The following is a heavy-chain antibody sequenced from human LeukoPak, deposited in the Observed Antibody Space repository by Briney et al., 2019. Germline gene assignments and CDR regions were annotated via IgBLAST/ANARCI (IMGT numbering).Heavy chain of an antibody. Sequence: GGSLRLSCAGSGFIFNNYAMHWVGQPPGKGLEGVSGISWNGGSIDYADSVKGRFTISRDNAKNSLYLQMNSLRVEDTAFYYCAKDNRRHYTSGPNPDSLHWGQGALVTVSS. J-gene: IGHJ4*02. D-gene: IGHD6-19*01. CDR1: GFIFNNYA. CDR2: ISWNGGSI. V-gene: IGHV3-9*01. CDR3: AKDNRRHYTSGPNPDSLH.